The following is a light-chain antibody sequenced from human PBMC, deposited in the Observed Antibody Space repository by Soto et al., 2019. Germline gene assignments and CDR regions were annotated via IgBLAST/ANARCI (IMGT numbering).Light chain of an antibody. CDR1: RSISSW. V-gene: IGKV1-5*03. J-gene: IGKJ1*01. CDR2: EAS. Sequence: DIQMTQSPSTLSAFVGDRVTITCRASRSISSWLAWYQQKPGKAPNLLIYEASTLEKGVPSRFSGSGSGTEFTLTISSLQPDDIAIYYCQQYNSYPWTFGQGTKVEIK. CDR3: QQYNSYPWT.